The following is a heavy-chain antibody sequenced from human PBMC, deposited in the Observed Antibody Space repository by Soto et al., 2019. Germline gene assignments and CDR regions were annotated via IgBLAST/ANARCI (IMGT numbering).Heavy chain of an antibody. CDR2: IVVGSGNT. CDR1: GFTFTSSA. V-gene: IGHV1-58*01. J-gene: IGHJ6*02. Sequence: ASVKVSCKASGFTFTSSAVQWVRQARGQRLEWIGWIVVGSGNTNYAQKFQERVTITRDMSTSTAYMELSSLRSEDTAVYYCAADSSSWNEGGMDVWGQGTTVTVSS. D-gene: IGHD6-13*01. CDR3: AADSSSWNEGGMDV.